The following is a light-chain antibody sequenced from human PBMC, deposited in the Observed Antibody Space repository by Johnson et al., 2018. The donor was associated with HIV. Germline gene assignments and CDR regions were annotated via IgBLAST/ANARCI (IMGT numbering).Light chain of an antibody. Sequence: QSVLTQPPSVSAAPGQKVTISCSGSSSNIGNNYVSWYQQLPGTAPKLLIYDNNKRPSGIPDRFSGSKFGTSATLGITGLPTGDEAHYYCGTWDSSLSVDVFGTGTKVTVL. CDR1: SSNIGNNY. J-gene: IGLJ1*01. V-gene: IGLV1-51*01. CDR2: DNN. CDR3: GTWDSSLSVDV.